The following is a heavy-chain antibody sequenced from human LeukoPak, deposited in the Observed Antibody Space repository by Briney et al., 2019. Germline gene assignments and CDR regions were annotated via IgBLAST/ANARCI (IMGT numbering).Heavy chain of an antibody. J-gene: IGHJ2*01. V-gene: IGHV1-2*02. Sequence: ASVKVSCKASGYTFSSNGISWLRQAPGQGLEWMGWINPNSGDTNYAQKSQGRVTMTRDTSISTAYMELSRLRSDDTAVYYCARGVGPRYFDLWGRGTLVTVSS. CDR3: ARGVGPRYFDL. CDR1: GYTFSSNG. CDR2: INPNSGDT. D-gene: IGHD1-26*01.